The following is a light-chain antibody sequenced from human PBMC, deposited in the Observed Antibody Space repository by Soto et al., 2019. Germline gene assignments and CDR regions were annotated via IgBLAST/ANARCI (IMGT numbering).Light chain of an antibody. CDR2: AAS. Sequence: IVLTQSPGTLSLSPGEISTLSCRASQSVSSYLAWYQQKPGKAPRLLISAASTRATGIPARFSGSGSGTEFTLTISSLQSEDFAIYYCHQYDNWPGAFGQGTKVDIK. CDR1: QSVSSY. J-gene: IGKJ1*01. CDR3: HQYDNWPGA. V-gene: IGKV3-15*01.